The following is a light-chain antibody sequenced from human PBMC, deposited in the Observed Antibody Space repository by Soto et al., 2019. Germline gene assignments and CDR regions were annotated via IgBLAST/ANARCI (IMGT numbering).Light chain of an antibody. J-gene: IGKJ1*01. V-gene: IGKV3-20*01. CDR2: GAS. Sequence: EVVLTQAPATLSLSPGERATLSCRASRGVSANYLAWYQQKPGQAPTLLIYGASIRAAGIPDRFSGSGSGTDFTLTIRSLEPDDFAVYYCQQYGSSPRTFGQGTKVDIK. CDR1: RGVSANY. CDR3: QQYGSSPRT.